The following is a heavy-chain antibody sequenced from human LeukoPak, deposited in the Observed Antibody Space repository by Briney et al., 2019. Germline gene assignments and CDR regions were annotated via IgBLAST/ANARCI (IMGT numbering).Heavy chain of an antibody. CDR1: GFTFSSYV. CDR3: AREALGSGWYDDAFDI. Sequence: GGSLRLSCAASGFTFSSYVMHWVRQAPGKGLEYVSAISSNGGSTYYANSVKGRFTISRDNSKNTLYLQMGSPRAEDMAVYYCAREALGSGWYDDAFDIWGQGTMVTVSS. D-gene: IGHD6-19*01. V-gene: IGHV3-64*01. CDR2: ISSNGGST. J-gene: IGHJ3*02.